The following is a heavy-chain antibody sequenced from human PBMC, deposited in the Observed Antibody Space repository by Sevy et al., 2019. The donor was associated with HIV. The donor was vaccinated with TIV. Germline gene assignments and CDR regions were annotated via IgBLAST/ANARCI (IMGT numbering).Heavy chain of an antibody. CDR3: ARSITGTTPYNWLDP. J-gene: IGHJ5*02. V-gene: IGHV1-18*01. D-gene: IGHD1-7*01. Sequence: ASVKVSCKASGYTFTRYGISWVRQAPGQGLEWMGWISAYNGNTNYAQKLQGRVTMTTDTSTSTAYMELRSLRSDDTAEYCCARSITGTTPYNWLDPWGQGTLVTVSS. CDR2: ISAYNGNT. CDR1: GYTFTRYG.